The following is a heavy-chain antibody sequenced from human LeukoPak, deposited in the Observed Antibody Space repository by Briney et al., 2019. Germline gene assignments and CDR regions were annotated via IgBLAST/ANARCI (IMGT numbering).Heavy chain of an antibody. CDR3: ARDYGSGNSQIFDY. CDR2: IFYSGST. CDR1: GGSISNYY. Sequence: PSETLSLTCTVSGGSISNYYWSWIRRPPGKGLEGMGYIFYSGSTNYNPSLKSRATISVDTYKNQFSLKLSSVTAADTAVYYCARDYGSGNSQIFDYWGQGTLVTVSS. D-gene: IGHD3-10*01. V-gene: IGHV4-59*01. J-gene: IGHJ4*02.